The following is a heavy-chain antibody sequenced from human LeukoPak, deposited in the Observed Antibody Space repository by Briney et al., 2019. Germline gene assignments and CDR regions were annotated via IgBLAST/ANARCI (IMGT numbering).Heavy chain of an antibody. CDR3: GRPSADGLERAHIDC. J-gene: IGHJ4*02. V-gene: IGHV5-51*01. CDR2: IYPADSDT. CDR1: GYNFSTYW. Sequence: GESLKISCQASGYNFSTYWIAWVRQMPGKGLGSMGIIYPADSDTRYSPSFQGQVTISADKSISTAYLQWSGLKASDTAIYYCGRPSADGLERAHIDCWGQGTLVTVSS.